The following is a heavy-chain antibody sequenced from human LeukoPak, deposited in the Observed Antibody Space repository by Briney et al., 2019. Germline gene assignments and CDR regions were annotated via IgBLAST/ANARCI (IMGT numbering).Heavy chain of an antibody. CDR3: VVVVITTSFDY. J-gene: IGHJ4*02. V-gene: IGHV1-46*01. D-gene: IGHD3-22*01. CDR1: GYTFTSYY. CDR2: INPSGGST. Sequence: ASVKVSCKASGYTFTSYYIHWVRQAPGQGLEWMGIINPSGGSTSYAQKFQGRVTMTRDTSTSTVYMELSSLRSEDTAVYYCVVVVITTSFDYWGQGTLVTVSS.